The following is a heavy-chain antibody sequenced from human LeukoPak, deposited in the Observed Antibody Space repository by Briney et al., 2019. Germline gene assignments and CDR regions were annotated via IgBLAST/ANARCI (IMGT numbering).Heavy chain of an antibody. V-gene: IGHV3-23*01. D-gene: IGHD2-2*01. CDR2: ISGSGANT. J-gene: IGHJ5*02. CDR1: GFTFSSYT. Sequence: GGSLRLSCAASGFTFSSYTMSWVRQAPGKGLEWVSTISGSGANTYYTESVKGRFTISRDNSKNTLYLQMNSLRAEDTAVYYCATLDIVVVPAAPFWFDPWGQGTLVTVSS. CDR3: ATLDIVVVPAAPFWFDP.